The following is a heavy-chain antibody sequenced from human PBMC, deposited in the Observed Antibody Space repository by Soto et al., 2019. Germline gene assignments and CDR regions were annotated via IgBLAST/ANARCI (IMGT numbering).Heavy chain of an antibody. V-gene: IGHV4-39*01. CDR3: ARRRTWVVTQAYFDV. J-gene: IGHJ6*02. Sequence: SETLSLSCTVTGGYSNSRGYYWGWIRQPPGKGLEWIGSIYYSGRTYNNPSLRSRFSMSIDTSKDQFSLKLKSVTAADTALYFCARRRTWVVTQAYFDVWGPGPPVPVS. CDR1: GGYSNSRGYY. CDR2: IYYSGRT. D-gene: IGHD2-21*02.